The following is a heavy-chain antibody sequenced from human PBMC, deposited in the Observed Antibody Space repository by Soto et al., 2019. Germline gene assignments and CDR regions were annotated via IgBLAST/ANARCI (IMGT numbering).Heavy chain of an antibody. CDR3: ARSPIAVAADYYYYGMDV. V-gene: IGHV1-69*13. CDR1: GGTFSIYA. CDR2: IIPIFGTA. Sequence: GASVKVSCKASGGTFSIYAISLVRQAPGQGLEWMGGIIPIFGTANYAQKFQGRVTITADESTSTAYMELSSLRSEDTAVYYCARSPIAVAADYYYYGMDVWGQGTTVTVSS. D-gene: IGHD6-19*01. J-gene: IGHJ6*02.